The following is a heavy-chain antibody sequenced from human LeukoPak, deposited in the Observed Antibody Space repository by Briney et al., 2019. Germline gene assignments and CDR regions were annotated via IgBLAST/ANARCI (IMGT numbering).Heavy chain of an antibody. D-gene: IGHD4-23*01. J-gene: IGHJ4*02. V-gene: IGHV4-59*12. CDR1: GGSINSYY. Sequence: SETLSLTCTVSGGSINSYYWSWIRPPPGKGLEWIGYTYYSGSTNYNTSPKSRITTSVDTTKTPFSLMLRPATDADTAAYFCARDGDDGGYFDNWGERALVSVSS. CDR3: ARDGDDGGYFDN. CDR2: TYYSGST.